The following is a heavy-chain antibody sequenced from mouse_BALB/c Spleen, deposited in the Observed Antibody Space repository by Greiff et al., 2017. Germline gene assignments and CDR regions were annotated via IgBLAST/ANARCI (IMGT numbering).Heavy chain of an antibody. Sequence: VKLMESGAELMKPGASVKISCKATGYTFSSYWIEWVKQRPGHGLEWIGEILPGSGSTNYNEKFKGKATFTADTSSNTAYMQLSSLTSEDSAVYYCASLPSPFAYWGQGTLVTVSA. V-gene: IGHV1-9*01. J-gene: IGHJ3*01. CDR3: ASLPSPFAY. CDR2: ILPGSGST. D-gene: IGHD5-5*01. CDR1: GYTFSSYW.